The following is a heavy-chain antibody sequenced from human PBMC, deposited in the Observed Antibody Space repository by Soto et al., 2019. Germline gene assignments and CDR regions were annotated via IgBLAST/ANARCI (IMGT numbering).Heavy chain of an antibody. J-gene: IGHJ4*02. CDR3: ARNPIYLYFDN. V-gene: IGHV4-39*01. Sequence: PSETLSLTCTVSGGSISTTTYYWGWIRQPPGKGLEWIGSVIYTGSTYYTASLKSRVHISVDTSKNQFSLKLRSVNAADTAVYYCARNPIYLYFDNWGQGTLVTVSS. CDR1: GGSISTTTYY. CDR2: VIYTGST. D-gene: IGHD2-2*02.